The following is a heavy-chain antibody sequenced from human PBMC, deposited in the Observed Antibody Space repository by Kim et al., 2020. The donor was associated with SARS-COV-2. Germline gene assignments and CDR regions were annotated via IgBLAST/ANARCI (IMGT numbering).Heavy chain of an antibody. CDR1: GFTFSNYA. CDR3: VGDRDAS. J-gene: IGHJ5*02. CDR2: ISGDERST. Sequence: GGSPRLSCAASGFTFSNYAMYWVRQAPGKGLECVSSISGDERSTYYADSVKGRFTISRDNSKSTLYLQMNSLRVEDTAMYYCVGDRDASWGQGTLVTVSS. V-gene: IGHV3-23*01.